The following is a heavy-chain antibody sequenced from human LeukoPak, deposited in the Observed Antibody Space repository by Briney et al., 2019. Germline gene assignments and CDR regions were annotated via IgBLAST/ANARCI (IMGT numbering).Heavy chain of an antibody. CDR1: GGSISSYY. CDR3: ARLRIAAATDAFYI. CDR2: IYYSGST. V-gene: IGHV4-59*08. J-gene: IGHJ3*02. Sequence: SETLSLTCIVSGGSISSYYWSWIRQPPGKGLEWIGYIYYSGSTNYNPSLKSRVTISVDQSKNQFSRKLSSVSAADTAVYYCARLRIAAATDAFYIWGKGTMFTVFS. D-gene: IGHD6-13*01.